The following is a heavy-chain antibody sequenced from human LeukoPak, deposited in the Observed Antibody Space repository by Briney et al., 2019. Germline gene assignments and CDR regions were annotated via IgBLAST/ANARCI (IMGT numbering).Heavy chain of an antibody. CDR1: GGSVSSGTYY. Sequence: SETLSLTCTVSGGSVSSGTYYWSWIRQPPGKGLEWIGYVYYSGSTNYNPSVKSRVTISIDTSKDQFSLNLNSVTAADTAVYYCARAIAVLGTSLRDYWGQGTLVTVSS. V-gene: IGHV4-61*01. J-gene: IGHJ4*02. D-gene: IGHD2-21*01. CDR3: ARAIAVLGTSLRDY. CDR2: VYYSGST.